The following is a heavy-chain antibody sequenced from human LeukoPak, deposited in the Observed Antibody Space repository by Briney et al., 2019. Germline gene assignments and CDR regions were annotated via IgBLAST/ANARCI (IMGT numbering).Heavy chain of an antibody. Sequence: SQTLSLTCAISGDSLSSNSAAWHWLRQSPSRGLEWLTRTYYRSKWYTDYAPSVRSRITINPDTSKNQFSLQLNCVTPEDTAIYYCARAIGGDYVLSNWFDPWGQGTLVTVSS. CDR2: TYYRSKWYT. CDR1: GDSLSSNSAA. CDR3: ARAIGGDYVLSNWFDP. D-gene: IGHD2-21*02. J-gene: IGHJ5*02. V-gene: IGHV6-1*01.